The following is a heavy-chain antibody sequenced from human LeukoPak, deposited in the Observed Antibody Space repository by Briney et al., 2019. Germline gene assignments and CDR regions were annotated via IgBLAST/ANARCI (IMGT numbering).Heavy chain of an antibody. CDR1: GFTVSSKY. J-gene: IGHJ4*02. CDR2: IYSGGST. V-gene: IGHV3-53*01. D-gene: IGHD1-26*01. Sequence: GGSLSLSCAASGFTVSSKYMSWVRQAPGKGLEWVSVIYSGGSTYYADSVKGRFTISRDNSKNTVYLQMNSLRVEDTAVYYCASSIVGGYDYWGQGTLVTVSS. CDR3: ASSIVGGYDY.